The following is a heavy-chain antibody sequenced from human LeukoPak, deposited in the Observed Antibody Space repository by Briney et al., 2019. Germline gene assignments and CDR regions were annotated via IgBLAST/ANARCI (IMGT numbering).Heavy chain of an antibody. CDR2: LYSGDST. CDR1: GFTVSTKY. Sequence: GGSLRLSCAASGFTVSTKYMNWVRQAPGKGLERVSILYSGDSTYYADSVKGRFIVSRDNSKNTLYLQMNALRADDTAVYYCARVGDHYHWYLDLWGRGTLVTVSS. J-gene: IGHJ2*01. V-gene: IGHV3-53*01. D-gene: IGHD3-10*01. CDR3: ARVGDHYHWYLDL.